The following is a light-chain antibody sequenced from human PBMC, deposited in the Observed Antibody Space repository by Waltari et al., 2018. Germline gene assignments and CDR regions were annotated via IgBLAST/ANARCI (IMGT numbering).Light chain of an antibody. CDR2: DAS. Sequence: EIMLTQSPCTLSLSPGERATLSCRASQSISRYLAWYQHKPGQAPRLLIYDASSRATGIPDRFSGSGSGTDFSLTISRLEPEDFAVYYCQKYGSLPATFGQGTKVEIK. V-gene: IGKV3-20*01. CDR3: QKYGSLPAT. CDR1: QSISRY. J-gene: IGKJ1*01.